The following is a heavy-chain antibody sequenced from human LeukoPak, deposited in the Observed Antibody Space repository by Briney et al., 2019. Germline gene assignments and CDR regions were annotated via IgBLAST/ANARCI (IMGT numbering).Heavy chain of an antibody. V-gene: IGHV4-59*12. J-gene: IGHJ3*02. Sequence: KPSETLSLTCTVSGGSISSYYWSWIRQPPGKGLEWIGYIYYSGSTNYNPSLKSRVTISVDTSKNQFSLKLSSVTAADTAVYYCARAGPPDYYDSSGYTNDAFDIWGQGTMVTVSS. CDR3: ARAGPPDYYDSSGYTNDAFDI. D-gene: IGHD3-22*01. CDR2: IYYSGST. CDR1: GGSISSYY.